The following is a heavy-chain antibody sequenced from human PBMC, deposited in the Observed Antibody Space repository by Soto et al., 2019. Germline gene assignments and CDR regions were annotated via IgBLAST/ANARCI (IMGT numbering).Heavy chain of an antibody. CDR2: INAGNGNT. Sequence: ASVKVSCKASGYTFTSYAIHWVRQAPGQRLEWMGWINAGNGNTKYSQKFQGRVTITRDTSASTAYMELSSLRSEDTAVYYCARELLYYGSGSYYNWFDPWGQGTLVTVS. D-gene: IGHD3-10*01. V-gene: IGHV1-3*01. CDR1: GYTFTSYA. CDR3: ARELLYYGSGSYYNWFDP. J-gene: IGHJ5*02.